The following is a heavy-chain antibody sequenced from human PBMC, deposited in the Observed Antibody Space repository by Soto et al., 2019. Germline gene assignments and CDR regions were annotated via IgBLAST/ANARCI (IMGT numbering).Heavy chain of an antibody. V-gene: IGHV3-23*01. CDR3: ASGGLHGYTNGGLSYFHS. CDR2: ISGTDGGA. D-gene: IGHD5-18*01. Sequence: EVHLLESGGGLVQPGGSLRLSCAASELSSSNHAMTWVRQAPGKGPEWVSGISGTDGGAYYADSVKGRFTISRDNSRSTLYLQMNSLRVEDTAVYYCASGGLHGYTNGGLSYFHSWGQGTLVTVSS. J-gene: IGHJ4*02. CDR1: ELSSSNHA.